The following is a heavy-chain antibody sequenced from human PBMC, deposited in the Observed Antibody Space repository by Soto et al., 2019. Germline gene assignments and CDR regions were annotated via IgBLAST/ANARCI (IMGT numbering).Heavy chain of an antibody. CDR1: GFSLTTSGVG. Sequence: QITLNESGPPVVKPAETLTLTCTFSGFSLTTSGVGVGWIRQSPGKAPEWLALIYWDDDKRYSASLKSWLTTTTDTSKNQVVLTMASVDPADTATYYCAHRILRTVFGLVTTTAIYFDFWGQGTPVVVSS. CDR2: IYWDDDK. V-gene: IGHV2-5*02. CDR3: AHRILRTVFGLVTTTAIYFDF. J-gene: IGHJ4*02. D-gene: IGHD3-3*01.